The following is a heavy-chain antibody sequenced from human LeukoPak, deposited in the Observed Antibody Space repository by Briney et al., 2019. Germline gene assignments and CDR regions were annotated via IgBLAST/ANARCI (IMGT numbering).Heavy chain of an antibody. Sequence: SGPTLVNPTQTLTLTCTFSGFSLSTSGAGVGWIRQPPGKALEWLALIYWDDDKRYSPSLKSRLTITKDTSKNQVVLTMTNMDPVDTATYYCALLYSSSWSSDFDYWGQGTLVTVSS. V-gene: IGHV2-5*02. D-gene: IGHD6-13*01. CDR3: ALLYSSSWSSDFDY. CDR2: IYWDDDK. J-gene: IGHJ4*02. CDR1: GFSLSTSGAG.